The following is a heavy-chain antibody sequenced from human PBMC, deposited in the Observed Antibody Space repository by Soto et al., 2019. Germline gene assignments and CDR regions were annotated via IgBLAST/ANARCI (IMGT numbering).Heavy chain of an antibody. Sequence: EVQLVESGGGLVQPGGSLRLSCAASGFTFSSYWMSWVRQAPGKGLEWVANIKQDGSEKYYVDSMKGRFTISRDNAKNSLYLQMNSLRAEDTAVYYCARDVSSLLGYYYGMDVWGQGTTVTVSS. CDR2: IKQDGSEK. V-gene: IGHV3-7*04. J-gene: IGHJ6*02. CDR1: GFTFSSYW. D-gene: IGHD2-15*01. CDR3: ARDVSSLLGYYYGMDV.